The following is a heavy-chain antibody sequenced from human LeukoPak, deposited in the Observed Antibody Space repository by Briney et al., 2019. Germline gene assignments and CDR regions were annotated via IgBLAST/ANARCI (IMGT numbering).Heavy chain of an antibody. D-gene: IGHD2-21*01. V-gene: IGHV1-2*06. CDR1: GYTFTGYY. J-gene: IGHJ4*02. CDR2: INPNSGGT. CDR3: ARLEAIVAGKYYFDY. Sequence: VSVKVSCKASGYTFTGYYMHWVRQAPGQGLEWMGRINPNSGGTNYAQKFQGRVTMTRDTSISTAYMELSRLRSDDTAVYYCARLEAIVAGKYYFDYWGQGTLVTVSS.